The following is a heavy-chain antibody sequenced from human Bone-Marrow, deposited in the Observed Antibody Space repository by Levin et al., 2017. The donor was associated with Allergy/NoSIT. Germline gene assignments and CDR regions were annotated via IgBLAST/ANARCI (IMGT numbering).Heavy chain of an antibody. CDR1: GGSINREY. CDR3: ARLQDYTSGYGAQFFDV. D-gene: IGHD6-25*01. J-gene: IGHJ3*01. CDR2: IYYSGST. Sequence: SQTLSLPCTVSGGSINREYWSWIRQPPGKGLEWLGFIYYSGSTMYNPSLKSPITISLDTSKNQFSLTLKSVTAADTAVYYCARLQDYTSGYGAQFFDVWGQGTMVTVSS. V-gene: IGHV4-59*01.